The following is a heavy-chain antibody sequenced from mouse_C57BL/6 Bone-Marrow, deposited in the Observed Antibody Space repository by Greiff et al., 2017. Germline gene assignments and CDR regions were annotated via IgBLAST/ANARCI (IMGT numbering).Heavy chain of an antibody. CDR3: ARRRVSVLDV. CDR1: GFTFSSYG. D-gene: IGHD3-1*01. CDR2: ISSGGSYT. Sequence: EVMLVESGGDLVKPGGSLKLSCAASGFTFSSYGMSWVRQTPDKRLEWVATISSGGSYTYYPDSVKGRFTISRDNAKNTLYLQMSSLKSEDTAMYYCARRRVSVLDVWGTGTTVTVSS. J-gene: IGHJ1*03. V-gene: IGHV5-6*02.